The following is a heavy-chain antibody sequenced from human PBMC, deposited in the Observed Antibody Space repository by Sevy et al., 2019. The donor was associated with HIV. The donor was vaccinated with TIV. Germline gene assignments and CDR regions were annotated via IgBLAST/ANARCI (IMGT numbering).Heavy chain of an antibody. Sequence: GGSLRLSCAASGFTFSSYAIHWVRQTPGKGLEWVAVISYDGNNKYYADSVKGRFNVSRDNSKNTLYAQMNSLRAEDTAVYYCAKDHNLWSEGGFLHHWGQGTLVTVSS. D-gene: IGHD3-10*01. CDR2: ISYDGNNK. CDR3: AKDHNLWSEGGFLHH. V-gene: IGHV3-30*18. CDR1: GFTFSSYA. J-gene: IGHJ1*01.